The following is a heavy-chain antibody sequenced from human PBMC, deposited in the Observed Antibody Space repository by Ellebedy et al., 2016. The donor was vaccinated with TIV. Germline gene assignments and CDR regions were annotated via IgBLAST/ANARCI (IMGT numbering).Heavy chain of an antibody. CDR3: ARGHRCSGGSCYSAHLNWFDP. Sequence: ASVKVSCKASGYTFTSYYITWVRQAPGQGLEWMGWISAYNGNTNYAQRLQGRVTMTTDTSTSTAYMELSSLRSEDTAVYYCARGHRCSGGSCYSAHLNWFDPWGQGTLVTVSS. CDR2: ISAYNGNT. CDR1: GYTFTSYY. V-gene: IGHV1-18*01. J-gene: IGHJ5*02. D-gene: IGHD2-15*01.